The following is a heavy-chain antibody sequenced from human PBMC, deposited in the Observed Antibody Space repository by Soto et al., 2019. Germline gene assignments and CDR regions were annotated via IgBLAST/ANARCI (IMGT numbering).Heavy chain of an antibody. CDR2: IFYSGST. D-gene: IGHD6-6*01. J-gene: IGHJ4*02. CDR1: GVSLTSGTYY. CDR3: SSTEDYFDY. V-gene: IGHV4-31*06. Sequence: LSLTCTVSGVSLTSGTYYWSWIRQHPGKGLEWIGYIFYSGSTDYNPSLKSRVNISVDTSKNQVSLGLTSVTAADTAVYYCSSTEDYFDYWGQGTLVTVSS.